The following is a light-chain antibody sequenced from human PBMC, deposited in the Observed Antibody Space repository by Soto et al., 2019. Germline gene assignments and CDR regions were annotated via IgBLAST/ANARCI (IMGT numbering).Light chain of an antibody. CDR3: SSYKSSNTRYV. Sequence: QSVLTQPASVSGSPGQSITISCTGTSSDVGGYNAVSWYQPHPGRAPKLVIYDVSNRPSGISDRFSGSKSGNTASLTISGLQAEDEADYYCSSYKSSNTRYVFGTGTKVTVL. CDR2: DVS. J-gene: IGLJ1*01. CDR1: SSDVGGYNA. V-gene: IGLV2-14*01.